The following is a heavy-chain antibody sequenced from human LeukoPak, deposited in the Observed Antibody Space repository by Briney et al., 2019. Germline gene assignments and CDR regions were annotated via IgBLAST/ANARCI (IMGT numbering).Heavy chain of an antibody. D-gene: IGHD1-26*01. V-gene: IGHV4-34*01. CDR1: GGSFSGYY. CDR3: ARGRYSGSYYGFDWFDP. Sequence: SETLSLTCAVYGGSFSGYYWSWIRQPPGKGLEWIGEINHSGSTNYNPSLKSRVTISVDTSKNQFSLKLGSVTAADTAVYYCARGRYSGSYYGFDWFDPWGQGTLVTVSS. J-gene: IGHJ5*02. CDR2: INHSGST.